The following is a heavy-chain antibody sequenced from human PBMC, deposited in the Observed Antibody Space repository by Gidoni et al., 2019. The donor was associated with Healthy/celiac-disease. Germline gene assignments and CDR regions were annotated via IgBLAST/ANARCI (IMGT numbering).Heavy chain of an antibody. CDR1: GGTFSSYA. CDR2: IIPIFGTA. Sequence: QVQLVQSGAEVTKHGSSVKVSCKASGGTFSSYAISWVRQAPGQGLEWMGGIIPIFGTANYAQKFQGRVTITADKSTSTAYMELSSLRSEDTAVYYCARDLYYGSGSYRARAFDYWGQGTLVTVSS. V-gene: IGHV1-69*06. J-gene: IGHJ4*02. D-gene: IGHD3-10*01. CDR3: ARDLYYGSGSYRARAFDY.